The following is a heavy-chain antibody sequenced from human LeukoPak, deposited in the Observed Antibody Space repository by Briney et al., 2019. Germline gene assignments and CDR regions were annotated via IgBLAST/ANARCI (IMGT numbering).Heavy chain of an antibody. D-gene: IGHD2-15*01. J-gene: IGHJ4*02. Sequence: GASVKVSCKASGYTFTSYTIHWVRQAPGQRLEWMGWINAGNGNTKYSQEFQDRVTITRDTSASTAYMELSSLRSEDMAVYYCARGAVVGCSGGSCYLFRYWGQGTLVTVSS. CDR3: ARGAVVGCSGGSCYLFRY. V-gene: IGHV1-3*03. CDR2: INAGNGNT. CDR1: GYTFTSYT.